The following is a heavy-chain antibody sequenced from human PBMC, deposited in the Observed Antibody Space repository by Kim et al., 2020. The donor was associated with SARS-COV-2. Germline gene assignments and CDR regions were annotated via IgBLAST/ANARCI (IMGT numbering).Heavy chain of an antibody. V-gene: IGHV4-59*09. J-gene: IGHJ4*02. CDR2: GST. CDR3: TRGSGYYYI. Sequence: GSTKYNSSHTSRVTISVDTSRNQFSLKLTSVTAADTAVYYCTRGSGYYYIWGQGTLVTASS. D-gene: IGHD3-22*01.